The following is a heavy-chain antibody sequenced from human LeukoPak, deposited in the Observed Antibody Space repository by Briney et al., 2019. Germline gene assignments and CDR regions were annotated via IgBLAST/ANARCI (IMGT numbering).Heavy chain of an antibody. Sequence: SGPTLVNPTQTLTLTCTFSGFSLSPSGVGVGWIRQPPGKALEWLALIYWNDDKRYSTSLKSRITITKDTSKNQVVLTMTNMDPVDTATYYCAHYDYGDSPTVDYFDYWGQGTLVTVSS. D-gene: IGHD4-17*01. CDR2: IYWNDDK. CDR3: AHYDYGDSPTVDYFDY. V-gene: IGHV2-5*01. J-gene: IGHJ4*02. CDR1: GFSLSPSGVG.